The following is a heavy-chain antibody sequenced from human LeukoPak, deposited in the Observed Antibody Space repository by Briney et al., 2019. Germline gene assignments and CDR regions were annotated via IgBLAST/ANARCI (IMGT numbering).Heavy chain of an antibody. J-gene: IGHJ4*02. V-gene: IGHV4-39*07. CDR2: IYYSGST. CDR3: ARDGRLQWIVATITGGYFDY. Sequence: SETLSLTCTVSGGSISSSSYYWGWIRQPPGKGLEWIGSIYYSGSTYYNPSLKSRVTISVDTSKHQFSLKLSSVTAADTAVYYCARDGRLQWIVATITGGYFDYWGQGTLVTVSS. CDR1: GGSISSSSYY. D-gene: IGHD5-12*01.